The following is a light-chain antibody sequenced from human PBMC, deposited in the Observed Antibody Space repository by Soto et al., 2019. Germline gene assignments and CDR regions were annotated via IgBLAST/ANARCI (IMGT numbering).Light chain of an antibody. CDR1: QSINRY. CDR2: AAS. V-gene: IGKV1-39*01. CDR3: QQTYRTPLS. Sequence: DIQMTQSPSSLSASAGDRVTITCRASQSINRYLHWYQQKPGKPPKLLIYAASNLQSEVPSRFSGSGSGTDFTLTISSLQPDDFATYYCQQTYRTPLSFGGGTKVEIK. J-gene: IGKJ4*01.